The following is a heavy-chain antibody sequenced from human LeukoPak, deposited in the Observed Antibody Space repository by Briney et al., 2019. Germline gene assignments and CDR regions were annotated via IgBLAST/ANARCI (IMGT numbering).Heavy chain of an antibody. CDR1: GFTFSSYA. V-gene: IGHV3-23*01. D-gene: IGHD6-19*01. J-gene: IGHJ4*02. CDR2: ISDTGATT. Sequence: GGSLRLSCAGSGFTFSSYAMSWVRQAPGKGLEWVSAISDTGATTYDADSVKGRFTISRDNSKNTLYLQMNSLRAEDTAIYYCAKETVAAPPIDYWGQGTLVTVSS. CDR3: AKETVAAPPIDY.